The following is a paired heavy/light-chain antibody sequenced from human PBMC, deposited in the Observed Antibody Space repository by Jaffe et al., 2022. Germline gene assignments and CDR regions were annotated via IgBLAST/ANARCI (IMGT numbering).Heavy chain of an antibody. D-gene: IGHD1-1*01. CDR1: GGTFSSYT. J-gene: IGHJ4*02. CDR3: ARDAGSYWNDDEGDYFDY. CDR2: IIPILGIA. V-gene: IGHV1-69*08. Sequence: QVQLVQSGAEVKKPGSSVKVSCKASGGTFSSYTISWVRQAPGQGLEWMGRIIPILGIANYAQKFQGRVTITADKSTSTAYMELSSLRSEDTAVYYCARDAGSYWNDDEGDYFDYWGQGTLVTVSS.
Light chain of an antibody. CDR1: QSVSSSY. CDR3: QQYGSSPL. CDR2: GAS. V-gene: IGKV3-20*01. Sequence: EIVLTQSPGTLSLSPGERATLSCRASQSVSSSYLAWYQQKPGQAPRLLIYGASSRATGIPDRFSGSGSGTDFTLTISRLEPEDFAVYYCQQYGSSPLFGGGTKVEIK. J-gene: IGKJ4*01.